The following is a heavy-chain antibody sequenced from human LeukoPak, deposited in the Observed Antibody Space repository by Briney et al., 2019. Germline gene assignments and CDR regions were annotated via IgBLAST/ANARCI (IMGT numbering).Heavy chain of an antibody. CDR1: GFTFSSYG. Sequence: GGSLRLSCAASGFTFSSYGMHWVRQAPGKGLEWVAVISYDGSNKYYADSVKGRFTISRDNSKNTLYLQMNSLRAEDTAVYYCAKTIQAGREGLGQSHYYYYYGMDVWGQGTTVTVSS. CDR2: ISYDGSNK. J-gene: IGHJ6*02. V-gene: IGHV3-30*18. D-gene: IGHD3/OR15-3a*01. CDR3: AKTIQAGREGLGQSHYYYYYGMDV.